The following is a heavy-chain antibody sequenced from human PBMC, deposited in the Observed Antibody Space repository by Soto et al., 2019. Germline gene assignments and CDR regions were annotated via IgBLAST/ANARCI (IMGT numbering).Heavy chain of an antibody. J-gene: IGHJ4*02. Sequence: SETLSLTCTVSGGSINNNKYYWDWIRQPPGKGLEWIGSIYHSGTTYYNPSLKSRVTISVDTSKNQFSLKLSSVTAADTAVYYCTTKAGYFDSWGQGALVTVSS. V-gene: IGHV4-39*01. CDR2: IYHSGTT. D-gene: IGHD6-25*01. CDR1: GGSINNNKYY. CDR3: TTKAGYFDS.